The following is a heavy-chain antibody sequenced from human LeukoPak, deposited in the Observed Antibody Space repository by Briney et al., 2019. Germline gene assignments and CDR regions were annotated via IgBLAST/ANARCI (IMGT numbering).Heavy chain of an antibody. CDR3: ARGGGSGRGNWFDP. CDR2: FYYNGNT. CDR1: GGSISSFY. V-gene: IGHV4-59*01. Sequence: PSETLSLTCSVSGGSISSFYWSWIRQSPGKGLEWIGYFYYNGNTNYNPSLKSRVTISVDTSRNQFSLNLRSVTAADTAVYYCARGGGSGRGNWFDPWGQGSLVIVSS. D-gene: IGHD3-10*01. J-gene: IGHJ5*02.